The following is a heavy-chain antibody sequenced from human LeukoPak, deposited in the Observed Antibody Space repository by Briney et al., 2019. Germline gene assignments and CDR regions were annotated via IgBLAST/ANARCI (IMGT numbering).Heavy chain of an antibody. CDR3: AKDRGSYYDSSGFRALLYYFDY. CDR1: GFXFSSYG. CDR2: ISYDGSNK. V-gene: IGHV3-30*18. D-gene: IGHD3-22*01. J-gene: IGHJ4*02. Sequence: GRSLRLSCAASGFXFSSYGIHWVRQAPGKGLEWVAVISYDGSNKYYADSVKGRFTISRDNSKNTLYLQMNSLRAEDTAVYYCAKDRGSYYDSSGFRALLYYFDYWGQGTLVTVSS.